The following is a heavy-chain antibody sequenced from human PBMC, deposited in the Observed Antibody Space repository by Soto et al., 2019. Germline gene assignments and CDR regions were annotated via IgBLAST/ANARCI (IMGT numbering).Heavy chain of an antibody. CDR1: GFTFSSYS. D-gene: IGHD3-10*02. CDR3: ARDRYYYDRDAFDI. V-gene: IGHV3-21*01. J-gene: IGHJ3*02. Sequence: GVSLRLSCAASGFTFSSYSMNWVRQAPGKRLEWVSSISSSSSYIYYADSVKGRFTISRDNAKNSLYLQMNSLRAEDTAVYYCARDRYYYDRDAFDIWGQGTMVTVSS. CDR2: ISSSSSYI.